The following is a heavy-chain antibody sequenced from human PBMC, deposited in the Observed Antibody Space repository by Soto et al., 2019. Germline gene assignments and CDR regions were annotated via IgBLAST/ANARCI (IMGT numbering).Heavy chain of an antibody. CDR3: ARDQGDIVVVPAAGGFGTHHNWFDP. CDR1: GGSISSYY. Sequence: PSETLSLTCTVSGGSISSYYWSWIRQPPGKGLEWIGYIYYSGSTNYNPSLKSRVTISVGTSKNQFSLKLSSVTAADTAVYYCARDQGDIVVVPAAGGFGTHHNWFDPWGQGTLVTVSS. D-gene: IGHD2-2*01. CDR2: IYYSGST. J-gene: IGHJ5*02. V-gene: IGHV4-59*01.